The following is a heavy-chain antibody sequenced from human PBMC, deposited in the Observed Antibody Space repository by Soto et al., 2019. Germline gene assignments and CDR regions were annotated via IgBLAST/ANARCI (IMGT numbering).Heavy chain of an antibody. CDR1: GYTFTSYG. CDR3: ARDRGSGSYSSHGMDV. D-gene: IGHD1-26*01. J-gene: IGHJ6*02. Sequence: GGSLRLSCAAAGYTFTSYGISWVRQAPGQGLEWMGWISAYNGNTNYAQKLQGRVTMTTDTSTSTACMELRSLRSDATAVYYCARDRGSGSYSSHGMDVWGQGTTVTVSS. CDR2: ISAYNGNT. V-gene: IGHV1-18*04.